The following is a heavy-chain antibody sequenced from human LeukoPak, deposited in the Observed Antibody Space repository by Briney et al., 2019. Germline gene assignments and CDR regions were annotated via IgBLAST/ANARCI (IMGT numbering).Heavy chain of an antibody. J-gene: IGHJ4*02. CDR1: GGSFSGYY. Sequence: KPSETLSLTCAVYGGSFSGYYWSWIRQPPGKGLEWIGEINHSGSTNYNPSLKSRVTISVDTSKNQFSLKLSSVTAADTAVYYCARGLRSSYYYDSSGYYFDYWGQGTLVTVSS. CDR2: INHSGST. D-gene: IGHD3-22*01. V-gene: IGHV4-34*01. CDR3: ARGLRSSYYYDSSGYYFDY.